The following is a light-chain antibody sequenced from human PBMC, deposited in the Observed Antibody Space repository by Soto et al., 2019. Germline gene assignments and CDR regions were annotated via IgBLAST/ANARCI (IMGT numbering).Light chain of an antibody. Sequence: QSALTQPASVSGSPGQSITISCTGTSSDVGGYNFVSWYLQYPGKAPKLMIYDVSHRPSGVSTRFSGSKSGNTASLTISGLQAEDEADYYCTSYATSSTLFGGGTKVPVL. J-gene: IGLJ2*01. CDR3: TSYATSSTL. CDR1: SSDVGGYNF. CDR2: DVS. V-gene: IGLV2-14*01.